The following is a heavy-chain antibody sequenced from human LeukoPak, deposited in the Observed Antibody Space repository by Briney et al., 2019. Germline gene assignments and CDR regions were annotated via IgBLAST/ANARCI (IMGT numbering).Heavy chain of an antibody. CDR1: GYSFTNYN. CDR3: ARDRRAAMVYGFDY. D-gene: IGHD5-18*01. Sequence: ASVKVSCKTSGYSFTNYNLHWVRQAPGQRLEWMGIINPSGGSTSYAQKFQGRVTMTRDMSTSTVYMELSSLRSEDTAVYYCARDRRAAMVYGFDYWGQGTLVTVSS. J-gene: IGHJ4*02. CDR2: INPSGGST. V-gene: IGHV1-46*01.